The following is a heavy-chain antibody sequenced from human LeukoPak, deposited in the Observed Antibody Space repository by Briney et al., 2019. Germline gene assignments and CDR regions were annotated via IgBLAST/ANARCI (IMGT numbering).Heavy chain of an antibody. CDR2: MNPNSGNT. D-gene: IGHD2-15*01. CDR1: GYTLTSYD. Sequence: ASVKVSCKASGYTLTSYDINWVRQATGQGLEWMGWMNPNSGNTGYAQKFQGRVTMTRDTSTSTVYMELSSLTSEDTAVYYCARDGGYCVDPWGQGTLVTVSS. CDR3: ARDGGYCVDP. J-gene: IGHJ5*02. V-gene: IGHV1-8*01.